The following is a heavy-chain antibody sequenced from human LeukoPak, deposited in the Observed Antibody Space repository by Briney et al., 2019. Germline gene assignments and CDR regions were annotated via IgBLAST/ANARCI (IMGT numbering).Heavy chain of an antibody. CDR1: GGSISSYY. V-gene: IGHV4-59*01. J-gene: IGHJ4*02. CDR2: IYYSGST. CDR3: ARDNYYGWGTFFDY. D-gene: IGHD3-10*01. Sequence: SETLSLTCTVSGGSISSYYWSWIRQSPGKGLEWIGYIYYSGSTNYNPSLKSRVTISVDTSKNQFSLKLSSVTAADTAVYYYARDNYYGWGTFFDYWGQGTLVTVSS.